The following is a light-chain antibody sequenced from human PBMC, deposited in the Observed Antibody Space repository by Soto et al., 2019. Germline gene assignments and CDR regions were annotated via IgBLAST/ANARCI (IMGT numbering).Light chain of an antibody. CDR1: QSVGSN. CDR3: QQYDKWPYT. J-gene: IGKJ2*01. CDR2: GAF. V-gene: IGKV3-15*01. Sequence: EIVLTQSPDTLSVSPGERATLSCRTSQSVGSNLAWYQQKPGQAPRLLMYGAFIRAPGFPVRFRGSGSGSEFTLTISSLQSEDGAVYYCQQYDKWPYTFGQGTNLEIK.